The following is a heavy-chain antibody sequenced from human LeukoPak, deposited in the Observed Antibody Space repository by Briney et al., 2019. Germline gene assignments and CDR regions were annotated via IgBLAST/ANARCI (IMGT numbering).Heavy chain of an antibody. Sequence: ASVKVSCKASGYTFTAYYMHWVRQAPGQGLEWMGWINANSGDTNYTQKFQGRVTMTRDTSITTAYMELSSLRSDDTAVYYCARGGDYGGRFWGNFWGQGTLVTVSS. CDR2: INANSGDT. D-gene: IGHD4-17*01. J-gene: IGHJ4*02. V-gene: IGHV1-2*02. CDR3: ARGGDYGGRFWGNF. CDR1: GYTFTAYY.